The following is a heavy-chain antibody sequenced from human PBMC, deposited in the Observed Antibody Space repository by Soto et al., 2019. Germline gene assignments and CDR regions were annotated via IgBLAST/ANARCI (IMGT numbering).Heavy chain of an antibody. CDR2: ISYDGSHE. Sequence: GWSLRLSCAASGFTFGTYGMHWVRQAPGKGLEWVAVISYDGSHENYADSVKGRFTISRDNSKNTLYLQMNSLRAEDTAVYYCAKDLRNYHYFDYWGQGTLVTVSS. J-gene: IGHJ4*02. D-gene: IGHD1-7*01. V-gene: IGHV3-30*18. CDR1: GFTFGTYG. CDR3: AKDLRNYHYFDY.